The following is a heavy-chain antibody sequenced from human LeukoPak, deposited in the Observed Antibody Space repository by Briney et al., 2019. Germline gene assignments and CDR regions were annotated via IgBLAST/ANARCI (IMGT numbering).Heavy chain of an antibody. J-gene: IGHJ4*02. CDR3: ARDQVDGNYGYYFDY. V-gene: IGHV3-53*01. CDR1: GFTVSSNY. Sequence: GGSLRLSCAASGFTVSSNYMSWVRQAPGKGLEWVSVIYSGGSTYYADSVKGRFTISRDNSKNTLYLQMNSLRAEDTAVYYYARDQVDGNYGYYFDYWGQGTLVTVSS. CDR2: IYSGGST. D-gene: IGHD4-17*01.